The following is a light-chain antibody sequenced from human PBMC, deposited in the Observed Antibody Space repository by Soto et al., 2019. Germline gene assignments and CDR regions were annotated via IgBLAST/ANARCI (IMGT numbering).Light chain of an antibody. J-gene: IGKJ1*01. V-gene: IGKV3-15*01. CDR1: QSVSSN. Sequence: EIVMTQSPATLSVSPGERATLSCRASQSVSSNLAWYQQKPGQAPRLLIYGASTRATGIPARFSGSGSGTEFNLTISSLQSEAVAVYYYQQYNNWPLWTFGQGTKVEI. CDR3: QQYNNWPLWT. CDR2: GAS.